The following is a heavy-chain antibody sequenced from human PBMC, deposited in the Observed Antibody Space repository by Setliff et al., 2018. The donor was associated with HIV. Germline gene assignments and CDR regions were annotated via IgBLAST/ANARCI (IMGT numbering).Heavy chain of an antibody. V-gene: IGHV4-59*11. CDR1: DGSISSHY. Sequence: SETLSLTCTVSDGSISSHYWSWIRQPPGKGLEWIGYIYYSGNTNYNPSLKSRVTISVDTSKNQFSLKLSSVTAADTAVYYCARLTIFGVVMATYYMDVWGKGTTVTVSS. CDR2: IYYSGNT. CDR3: ARLTIFGVVMATYYMDV. D-gene: IGHD3-3*01. J-gene: IGHJ6*03.